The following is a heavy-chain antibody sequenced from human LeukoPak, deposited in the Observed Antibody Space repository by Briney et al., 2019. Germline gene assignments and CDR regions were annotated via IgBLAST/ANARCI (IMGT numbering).Heavy chain of an antibody. CDR2: ISWNSGSI. V-gene: IGHV3-9*01. CDR1: GFTFSSYS. Sequence: GGSLRLSCAASGFTFSSYSMNWVRQAPGKGLEWVSGISWNSGSIGYADSVKGRFTISRDNAKNSLYLQMNSLRAEDTALYYCAKDLNSAAGTSFDPWGQGTLVTVSS. CDR3: AKDLNSAAGTSFDP. J-gene: IGHJ5*02. D-gene: IGHD6-13*01.